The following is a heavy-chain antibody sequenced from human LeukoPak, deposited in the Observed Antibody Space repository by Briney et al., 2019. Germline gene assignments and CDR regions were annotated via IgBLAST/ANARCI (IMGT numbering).Heavy chain of an antibody. CDR1: GFIFSKAW. CDR3: TSALNLVLGELLGY. D-gene: IGHD3-16*01. CDR2: IKTEAEDGTT. V-gene: IGHV3-15*01. J-gene: IGHJ4*02. Sequence: GGSLRLSCAASGFIFSKAWMAWVRQAPGKGLEWVGHIKTEAEDGTTDYAAPVKGRFTISRDDAKSTRYLQMNSLNTEDTAVYFCTSALNLVLGELLGYWGQGTLVTVSS.